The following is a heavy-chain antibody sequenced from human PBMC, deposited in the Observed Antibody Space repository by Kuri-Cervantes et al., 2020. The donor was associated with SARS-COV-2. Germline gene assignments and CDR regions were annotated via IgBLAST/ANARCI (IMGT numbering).Heavy chain of an antibody. CDR1: VGSFSSYA. J-gene: IGHJ6*03. Sequence: SVKVSCKASVGSFSSYAISWVRQAPGQRLEWMGGFIPIFGTANYAQKFQGRVTITTDESTSTAYMELSSLRSEDTAVYYCAMRGYYSRGFTYYYMDVWGKGTTVTVSS. D-gene: IGHD3-10*01. CDR3: AMRGYYSRGFTYYYMDV. CDR2: FIPIFGTA. V-gene: IGHV1-69*05.